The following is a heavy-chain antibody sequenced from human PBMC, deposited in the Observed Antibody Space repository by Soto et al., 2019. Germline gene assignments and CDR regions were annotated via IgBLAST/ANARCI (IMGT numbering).Heavy chain of an antibody. CDR1: GGTFSSYA. D-gene: IGHD1-1*01. V-gene: IGHV1-69*13. J-gene: IGHJ3*01. CDR2: IIPIFGTA. Sequence: ASVKVSCKASGGTFSSYAINWVRQAPGQGLEWMGGIIPIFGTANDAQKFQGRVTITEDESTSTADMELSSLRFEDTAVYYCARDWRNTRDPAAASDLWGQGTTVTVSS. CDR3: ARDWRNTRDPAAASDL.